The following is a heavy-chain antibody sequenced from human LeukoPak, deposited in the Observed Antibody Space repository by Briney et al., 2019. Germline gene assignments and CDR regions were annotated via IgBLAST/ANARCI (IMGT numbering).Heavy chain of an antibody. CDR1: GFTLSTYS. V-gene: IGHV3-21*01. J-gene: IGHJ6*02. CDR3: ARGGVGLIIIPGWEYDYYGMDV. CDR2: ISSSGSYM. Sequence: PGGSPRLSCAASGFTLSTYSMNWVRQAPGKGLEWVSSISSSGSYMYYVDSVKGRFTISRDNAKNSLYLQMNSLRAEDTAVYYCARGGVGLIIIPGWEYDYYGMDVWGQGTTVTVSS. D-gene: IGHD3/OR15-3a*01.